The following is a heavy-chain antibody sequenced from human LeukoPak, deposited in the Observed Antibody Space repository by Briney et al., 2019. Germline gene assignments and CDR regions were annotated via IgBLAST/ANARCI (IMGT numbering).Heavy chain of an antibody. J-gene: IGHJ6*03. CDR1: GFTFSSYA. V-gene: IGHV3-23*01. CDR3: ATTHYYYYYMDV. CDR2: ISGSGGST. Sequence: GGSLRLSCAASGFTFSSYAMSWVRQAPGKGLEWVSAISGSGGSTYYADSVRGRFTISRDNSKNTLYLQMNSLRAEDTAVYYCATTHYYYYYMDVWGKGTTVTVSS.